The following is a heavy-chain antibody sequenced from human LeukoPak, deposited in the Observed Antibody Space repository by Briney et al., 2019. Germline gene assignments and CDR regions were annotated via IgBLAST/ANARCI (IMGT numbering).Heavy chain of an antibody. CDR3: ARDPSPGIAAAGALDV. D-gene: IGHD6-13*01. V-gene: IGHV1-2*04. Sequence: ASVKVSCKASGYTFTGYYMHWVRQAPGQGLEWMGRINPNSGGTNYAQKFQGWVTMTRDTSISTAYTELSRLRSDDTAVYYCARDPSPGIAAAGALDVWGKGTTVTVSS. J-gene: IGHJ6*04. CDR2: INPNSGGT. CDR1: GYTFTGYY.